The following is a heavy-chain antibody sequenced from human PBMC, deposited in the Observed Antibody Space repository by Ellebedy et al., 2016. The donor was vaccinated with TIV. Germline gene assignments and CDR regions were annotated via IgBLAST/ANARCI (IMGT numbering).Heavy chain of an antibody. CDR1: GGSVRSGGYS. CDR2: IYHSGNT. Sequence: SETLSLXXTVSGGSVRSGGYSWGWIRQPTGQALELIGYIYHSGNTYYNPSLKSRVTMSVDTSKNQLSLKISSVTAADTAIYYCARMTSRGFSTPAYWGQGTQVTVSS. CDR3: ARMTSRGFSTPAY. J-gene: IGHJ4*02. D-gene: IGHD5-12*01. V-gene: IGHV4-30-2*01.